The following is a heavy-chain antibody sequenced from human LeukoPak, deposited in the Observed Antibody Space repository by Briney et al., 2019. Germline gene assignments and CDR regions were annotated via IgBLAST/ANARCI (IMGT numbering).Heavy chain of an antibody. V-gene: IGHV4-34*01. Sequence: SETLSLTCAVYGGSFSGYYWSWIRQPPGKGLEWIGEINHSGSTNYNPSLKSRVTISVDTSKNQFSLKLSSVTAADTAVYYCARDKWLRSYPYYYYSMDVWGQGTTVTVSS. J-gene: IGHJ6*02. CDR1: GGSFSGYY. CDR2: INHSGST. D-gene: IGHD5-12*01. CDR3: ARDKWLRSYPYYYYSMDV.